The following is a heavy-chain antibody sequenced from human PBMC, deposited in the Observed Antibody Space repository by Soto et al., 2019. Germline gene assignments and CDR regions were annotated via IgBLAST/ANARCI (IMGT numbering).Heavy chain of an antibody. CDR2: ISSGSSDT. Sequence: GGSLRVSWEASGFTFSRVSMNWGRQVPGKGLEWVASISSGSSDTWYADSVKGRFIISRDNAQNSLFLQMNTLRPEDTAMYYRARVAYWGPGTPVPLSS. J-gene: IGHJ1*01. CDR1: GFTFSRVS. CDR3: ARVAY. V-gene: IGHV3-21*01.